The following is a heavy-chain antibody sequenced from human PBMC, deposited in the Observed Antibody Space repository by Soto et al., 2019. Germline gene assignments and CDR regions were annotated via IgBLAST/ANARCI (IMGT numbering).Heavy chain of an antibody. CDR1: GFNSKKFA. CDR3: AKADGQQWLIPHLDN. V-gene: IGHV3-23*01. CDR2: ISCCGGSA. D-gene: IGHD6-19*01. Sequence: GGSLRLSCVASGFNSKKFAMAWVRQAAGEGLEWVSGISCCGGSASYADSVKGRFSIARDDSKNTVSLQLNSLRVEDTAQYYCAKADGQQWLIPHLDNWGQGTLVTVSS. J-gene: IGHJ4*02.